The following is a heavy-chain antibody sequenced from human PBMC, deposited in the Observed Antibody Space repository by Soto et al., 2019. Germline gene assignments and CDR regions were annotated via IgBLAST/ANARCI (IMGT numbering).Heavy chain of an antibody. Sequence: QVQLVQSGAEVKKPGASVKVSCKASGYTFTSYAMHWVRQAPGQRLEWMGWINAGNGNTKYSQKFQGRVTITRDTSASTAYMELSSLRSEDTAVYYCAREIYIVVATAEYFQHWGQGTLVTVSS. D-gene: IGHD1-26*01. J-gene: IGHJ1*01. CDR3: AREIYIVVATAEYFQH. CDR2: INAGNGNT. CDR1: GYTFTSYA. V-gene: IGHV1-3*01.